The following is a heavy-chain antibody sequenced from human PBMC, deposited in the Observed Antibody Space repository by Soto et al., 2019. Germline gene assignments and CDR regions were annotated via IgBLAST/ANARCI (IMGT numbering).Heavy chain of an antibody. CDR1: GFSLSTSGMC. CDR3: ARFPAGYCTNGGCPAVWYYYGMDV. Sequence: ESGPTLVNPTQTLTLTCTFSGFSLSTSGMCVSWIRQPPGKALEWLALIDWDDDKYYSTSLKTRLTISKDTSKNQVVLTMTNMDPVDTATYYCARFPAGYCTNGGCPAVWYYYGMDVWGQGTTVTVSS. D-gene: IGHD2-8*01. J-gene: IGHJ6*02. CDR2: IDWDDDK. V-gene: IGHV2-70*01.